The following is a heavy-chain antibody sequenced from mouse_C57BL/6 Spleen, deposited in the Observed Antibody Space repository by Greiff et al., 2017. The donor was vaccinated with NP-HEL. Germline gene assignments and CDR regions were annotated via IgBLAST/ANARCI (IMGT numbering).Heavy chain of an antibody. CDR2: FYPGSGCT. D-gene: IGHD2-10*02. Sequence: VQRVESGAELVKPGASVKLSCKASGYTFTEYTIHWVKQRPGQGLEWIGWFYPGSGCTTYNEKFKDKATLTADKSSSTAYMKLSRWTSEDYAVYYCARNEDEYDYAMDDWGQGTTVTVSS. CDR1: GYTFTEYT. V-gene: IGHV1-62-2*01. J-gene: IGHJ4*01. CDR3: ARNEDEYDYAMDD.